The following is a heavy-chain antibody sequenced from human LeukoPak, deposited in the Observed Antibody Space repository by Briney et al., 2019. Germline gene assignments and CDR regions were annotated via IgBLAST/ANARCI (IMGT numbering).Heavy chain of an antibody. Sequence: SETLSLTCTVSGGSISSGSYYWSWIRQPAGKGLEWIGRIYTSGSTNYNPSLKSRVTISVDTSKNQFSLKLSSVTAADTAVYYCARGNYMDVWGKGTTVTVSS. J-gene: IGHJ6*03. CDR1: GGSISSGSYY. CDR3: ARGNYMDV. CDR2: IYTSGST. V-gene: IGHV4-61*02.